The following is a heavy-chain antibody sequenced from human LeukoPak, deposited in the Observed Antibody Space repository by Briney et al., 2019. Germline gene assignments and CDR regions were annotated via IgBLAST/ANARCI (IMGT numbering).Heavy chain of an antibody. V-gene: IGHV3-33*08. D-gene: IGHD3-10*01. Sequence: PGGSLRLSCAASGFTFSSYWMSWVRQAPGKGLEWVAVIWYDGSNKYYADSVKGRFTISRDNSKNTLYLQMNSLRAEDTAVYYCAREGQLLWFGELIYYFDYWGQGTLVTVSS. CDR1: GFTFSSYW. CDR2: IWYDGSNK. J-gene: IGHJ4*02. CDR3: AREGQLLWFGELIYYFDY.